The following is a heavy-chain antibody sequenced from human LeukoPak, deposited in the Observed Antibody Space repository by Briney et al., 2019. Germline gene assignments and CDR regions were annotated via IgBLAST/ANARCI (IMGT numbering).Heavy chain of an antibody. J-gene: IGHJ4*02. CDR2: IYYSGST. CDR1: GGSISSSSYY. D-gene: IGHD1-26*01. CDR3: ARRIGRGNYFGY. Sequence: SETLSLTCTVSGGSISSSSYYWGWIRPPPGKGLEWIGSIYYSGSTYYNPSLKSRVTISVDTSKNQFSLKLSSVTAADTAVYYCARRIGRGNYFGYWGQGTLVTVSS. V-gene: IGHV4-39*01.